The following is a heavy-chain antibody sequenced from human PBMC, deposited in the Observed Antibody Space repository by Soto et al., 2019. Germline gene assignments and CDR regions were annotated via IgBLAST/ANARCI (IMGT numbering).Heavy chain of an antibody. V-gene: IGHV3-66*01. Sequence: EVQLVESGGGLVQPGGSLRLSCAASGFTVSSNYMSWVRQAPGKGLEWVSVTYSGGTTYYADSVKGRFIISRDNSKNTLDLQMNSLRAEDMAVYYCAREFRTSGSRDAFDLWGQGTMVTVSS. J-gene: IGHJ3*01. D-gene: IGHD1-26*01. CDR3: AREFRTSGSRDAFDL. CDR2: TYSGGTT. CDR1: GFTVSSNY.